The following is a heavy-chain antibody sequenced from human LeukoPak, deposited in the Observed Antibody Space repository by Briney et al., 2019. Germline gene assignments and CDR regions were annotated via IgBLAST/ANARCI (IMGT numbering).Heavy chain of an antibody. V-gene: IGHV1-46*01. CDR1: GYTFTGYY. D-gene: IGHD6-19*01. CDR3: ARGSFSSSGWFTFDY. J-gene: IGHJ4*02. CDR2: IDPSGGST. Sequence: ASVKVSCTASGYTFTGYYMHWVRQAPGQGLEWMGIIDPSGGSTSYAQKFQGRVTMTRDTSTSTVYMELSSLRSEDTAVYYCARGSFSSSGWFTFDYWGQGTLLTVSS.